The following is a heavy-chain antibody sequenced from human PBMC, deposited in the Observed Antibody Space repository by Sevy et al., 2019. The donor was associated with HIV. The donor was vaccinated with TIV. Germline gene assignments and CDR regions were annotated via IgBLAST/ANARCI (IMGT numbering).Heavy chain of an antibody. CDR2: IKNEDEGGTT. CDR3: TTEWGSGTTWVHAFDL. D-gene: IGHD1-7*01. J-gene: IGHJ3*01. Sequence: GGSLRLSCAASGFPFSDAWMNWVRQAPGKGLEWVGLIKNEDEGGTTDYAAPVKDRFTISSEDSKNTLFLQMTSLKTENRAIYYCTTEWGSGTTWVHAFDLWGQGTMVTVSS. CDR1: GFPFSDAW. V-gene: IGHV3-15*01.